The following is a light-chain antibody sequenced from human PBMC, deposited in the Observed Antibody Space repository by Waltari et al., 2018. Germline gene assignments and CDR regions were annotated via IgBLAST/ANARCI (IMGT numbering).Light chain of an antibody. V-gene: IGKV1-27*01. CDR1: QGISNY. CDR3: QEYNSAPLT. CDR2: AAS. J-gene: IGKJ4*01. Sequence: DIQMTQSPSSLAASVGDRVSITCRASQGISNYLVWYQQKPGKVPKLLIDAASTLQSGVPPRFSGSGSGTDFTLTISSLQPEDVATYYCQEYNSAPLTFGGWTKVELK.